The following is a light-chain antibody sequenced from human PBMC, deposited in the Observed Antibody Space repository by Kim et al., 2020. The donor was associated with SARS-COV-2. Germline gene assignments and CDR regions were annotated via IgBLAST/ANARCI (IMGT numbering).Light chain of an antibody. V-gene: IGLV1-40*01. Sequence: QSVLTQPPSVSGAPGQRVTISCTGSSSNIGAGYDVHWYQQLPGTAPKLLIYTNSNRPSGVPDRFSGFKSGTSASLAITGLQAEDEADYYCQSYDSGLSGYVFGTGTKVTVL. CDR2: TNS. CDR1: SSNIGAGYD. J-gene: IGLJ1*01. CDR3: QSYDSGLSGYV.